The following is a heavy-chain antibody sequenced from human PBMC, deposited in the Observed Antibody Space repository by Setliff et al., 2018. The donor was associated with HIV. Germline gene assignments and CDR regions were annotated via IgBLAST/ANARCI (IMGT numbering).Heavy chain of an antibody. CDR2: VYYSGST. CDR1: GGSINSSSYY. J-gene: IGHJ4*02. V-gene: IGHV4-39*01. D-gene: IGHD5-12*01. Sequence: SETLSLTCTVSGGSINSSSYYWGWIRQPPGKGLEWIGSVYYSGSTYYNPSLESRVTISADMSKNQFSLKLSSVTAADTAVYYCARRHNDYSLYYFDSWGQGTLVTVSS. CDR3: ARRHNDYSLYYFDS.